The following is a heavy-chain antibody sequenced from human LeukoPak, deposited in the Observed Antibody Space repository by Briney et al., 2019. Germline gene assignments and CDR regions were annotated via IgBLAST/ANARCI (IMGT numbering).Heavy chain of an antibody. CDR3: AREGMYYYDSSGYPDY. V-gene: IGHV1-46*01. CDR1: GYTFTSYY. Sequence: GASVKVSCKASGYTFTSYYMHWVRQAPGQGLEWMGIINPSGGSTSYAQKFQGRVTMTRDTSTSTVYMELSSLRSEDTAVYYCAREGMYYYDSSGYPDYWGQGTLVTVSS. D-gene: IGHD3-22*01. CDR2: INPSGGST. J-gene: IGHJ4*02.